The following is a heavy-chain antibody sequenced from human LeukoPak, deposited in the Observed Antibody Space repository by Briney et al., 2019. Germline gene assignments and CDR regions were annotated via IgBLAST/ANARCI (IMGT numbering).Heavy chain of an antibody. CDR3: ARFERAGSCRSDY. CDR1: GFTFSSYW. Sequence: GGSLRLSCAASGFTFSSYWMSWVRQAPGKGLEWVANIKQDGSEKHYVDSVKGRFTISRDNAKNSLYLQMNSLRAEDTAVYYCARFERAGSCRSDYWGQGTLVTVSS. J-gene: IGHJ4*02. V-gene: IGHV3-7*01. CDR2: IKQDGSEK. D-gene: IGHD2-2*01.